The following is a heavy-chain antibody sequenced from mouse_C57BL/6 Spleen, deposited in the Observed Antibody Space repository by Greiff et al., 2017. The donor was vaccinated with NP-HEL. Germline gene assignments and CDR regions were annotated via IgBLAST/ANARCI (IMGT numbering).Heavy chain of an antibody. Sequence: EVQLQQSGPELVKPGASVKISCKASGYTFTDYYMNWVKQSPGKSLEWIGDINPNNGGTSYNQKFKGKATLTVDKSSSTAYMELRSLTSEDSAVYYCARSGLRAEPWFAYWGQGTLVTVSA. CDR2: INPNNGGT. V-gene: IGHV1-26*01. CDR1: GYTFTDYY. J-gene: IGHJ3*01. D-gene: IGHD2-4*01. CDR3: ARSGLRAEPWFAY.